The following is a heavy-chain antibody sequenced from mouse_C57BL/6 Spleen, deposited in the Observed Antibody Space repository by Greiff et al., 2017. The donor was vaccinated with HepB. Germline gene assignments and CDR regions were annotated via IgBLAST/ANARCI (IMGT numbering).Heavy chain of an antibody. Sequence: EVKLVESGGGLVKPGGSLKLSCAASGFTFSDYGMHWVRQAPEKGLEWVAYISSGSSTIYYADTVKGRFTISRDNAKNTLFLQMTSLGSEDTAMYYCARDYYGSSFLYAMDYWGQGTSVTVSS. V-gene: IGHV5-17*01. J-gene: IGHJ4*01. CDR3: ARDYYGSSFLYAMDY. D-gene: IGHD1-1*01. CDR2: ISSGSSTI. CDR1: GFTFSDYG.